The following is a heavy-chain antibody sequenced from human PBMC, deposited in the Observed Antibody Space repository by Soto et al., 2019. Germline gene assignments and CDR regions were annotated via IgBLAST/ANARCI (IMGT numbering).Heavy chain of an antibody. J-gene: IGHJ6*02. CDR2: ISAYNGNT. CDR1: GYTFTSYG. V-gene: IGHV1-18*04. Sequence: QVQLVQSGAEVKKPGASVKVSCKASGYTFTSYGISWVRQAPGQGLEWMGWISAYNGNTNYAQKLQGRVTMTTDTTTSTAYMELRSLRSDDTAVYYCARWGHGSSSSYYCYYGMDVWGQGTTVPVSS. D-gene: IGHD6-6*01. CDR3: ARWGHGSSSSYYCYYGMDV.